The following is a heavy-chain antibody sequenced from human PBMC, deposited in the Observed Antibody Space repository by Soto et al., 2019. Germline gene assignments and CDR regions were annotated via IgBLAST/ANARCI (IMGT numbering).Heavy chain of an antibody. Sequence: SSVKVSCKTSGYTYIDNLMHWVLQAPGRDLKWMALINPSTGVRNYAQKFQGRVTMTWDTSINTVYMELSRLRSDDTAIYYCARGYCSTSDCSDYFDYWGQGTLVTISS. V-gene: IGHV1-2*06. CDR2: INPSTGVR. D-gene: IGHD2-2*01. CDR3: ARGYCSTSDCSDYFDY. J-gene: IGHJ4*02. CDR1: GYTYIDNL.